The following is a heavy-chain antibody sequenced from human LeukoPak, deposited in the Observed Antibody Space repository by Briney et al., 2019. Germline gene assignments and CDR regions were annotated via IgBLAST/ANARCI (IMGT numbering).Heavy chain of an antibody. D-gene: IGHD3-10*01. CDR2: IYYSGTT. J-gene: IGHJ4*02. V-gene: IGHV4-59*01. CDR1: TGSISSDS. Sequence: PSQTLSLTCTVSTGSISSDSWSWIRQPPGKGLGWSGYIYYSGTTNNNPSLKRRATISVDTPKNQFSLKLSSVTAADTAVYYCAREQVVRGVQYWGQGTLVTVSS. CDR3: AREQVVRGVQY.